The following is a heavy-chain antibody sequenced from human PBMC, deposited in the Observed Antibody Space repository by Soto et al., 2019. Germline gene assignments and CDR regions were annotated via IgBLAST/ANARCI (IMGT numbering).Heavy chain of an antibody. Sequence: GGSLRLSCAASGFTFSSYWMSWVRQAPGKGLEWVANIKQDGSEKYYVDSVKGRFTISRDNAKNSLYLQMNSLRAEDTAVYYCASTRNKYSSSWYYYYGMDVWGQGTTVTVSS. CDR3: ASTRNKYSSSWYYYYGMDV. CDR2: IKQDGSEK. D-gene: IGHD6-13*01. CDR1: GFTFSSYW. V-gene: IGHV3-7*01. J-gene: IGHJ6*02.